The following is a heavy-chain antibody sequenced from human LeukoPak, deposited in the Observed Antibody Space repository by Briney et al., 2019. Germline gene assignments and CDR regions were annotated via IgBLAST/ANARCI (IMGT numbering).Heavy chain of an antibody. V-gene: IGHV3-7*01. CDR3: TKVRPPPGSGWYGGDDY. CDR2: IKQDGSKK. Sequence: GGSLRLSCVASGFPFSSYWMTWVRQAPGKGLEWVANIKQDGSKKSYVDSVKGRFTISRDNAKNSLYLQMNSLRAEDTAIYYCTKVRPPPGSGWYGGDDYWGQGTLVTVSS. CDR1: GFPFSSYW. J-gene: IGHJ4*02. D-gene: IGHD6-19*01.